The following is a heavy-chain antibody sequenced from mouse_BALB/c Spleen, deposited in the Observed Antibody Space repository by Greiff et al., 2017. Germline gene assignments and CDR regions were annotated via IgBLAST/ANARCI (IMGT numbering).Heavy chain of an antibody. CDR3: ARGVRQFFDY. Sequence: EVQLQQSGAELVRPGALVKLSCKASGFNIKDYYMHWVKQRPEQGLAWIGWIDPENGNTIYDPKFQGKASITADTSSNTAYLQLSSLTSEDTAVYYCARGVRQFFDYWGQGTTLTVSS. J-gene: IGHJ2*01. CDR2: IDPENGNT. V-gene: IGHV14-1*02. D-gene: IGHD2-14*01. CDR1: GFNIKDYY.